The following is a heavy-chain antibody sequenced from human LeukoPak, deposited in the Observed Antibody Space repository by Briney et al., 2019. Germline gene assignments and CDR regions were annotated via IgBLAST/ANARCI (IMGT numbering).Heavy chain of an antibody. D-gene: IGHD1-26*01. J-gene: IGHJ4*02. CDR3: TTGLWEWDRDY. CDR1: GFTFSNAW. V-gene: IGHV3-15*01. Sequence: GGSLRLSCAASGFTFSNAWMSWVRQAPGKGLEWVGRIKGKTDGGTTDYAAPVKGRFTISRDDSKNTLYLQMNSLKTEDTAVYYCTTGLWEWDRDYWGQGTLVTVSS. CDR2: IKGKTDGGTT.